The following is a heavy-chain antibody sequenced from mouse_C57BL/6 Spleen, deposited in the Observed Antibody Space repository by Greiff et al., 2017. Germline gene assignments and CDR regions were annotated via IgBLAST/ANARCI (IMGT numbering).Heavy chain of an antibody. CDR1: GYSFTGYF. D-gene: IGHD1-1*02. V-gene: IGHV1-20*01. Sequence: EVKLVESGPELVKPGDSVKISCKASGYSFTGYFMNWVMQSHGKSLEWIGRINPYNGDTFYNQKFKGKATLTVDKSSSTAHMELRSLTSEDSAVYYCARSDYDYYAMDYWGQGTSVTVAS. CDR3: ARSDYDYYAMDY. CDR2: INPYNGDT. J-gene: IGHJ4*01.